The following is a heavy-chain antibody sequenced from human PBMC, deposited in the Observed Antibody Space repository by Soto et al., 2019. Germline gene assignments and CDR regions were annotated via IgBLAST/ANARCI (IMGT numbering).Heavy chain of an antibody. J-gene: IGHJ6*02. V-gene: IGHV1-3*01. CDR1: GYTFTSYA. D-gene: IGHD6-19*01. CDR2: INAGNGNT. CDR3: ARALWVPSSGSYYYGMDV. Sequence: ASVKVSCKASGYTFTSYAMHWVRQAPGQRLEWMGWINAGNGNTKYSQKFQGRVTITRDTSASTAYMELSSLRSEDTAVDYCARALWVPSSGSYYYGMDVWGQGTTVTVSS.